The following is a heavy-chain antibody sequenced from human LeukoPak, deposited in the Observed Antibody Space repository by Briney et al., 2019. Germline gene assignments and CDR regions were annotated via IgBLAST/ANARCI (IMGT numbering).Heavy chain of an antibody. Sequence: SETLSLTCAVYGGSFSGYYWSWIRQPPGKGLEWIGEINHSGSTNYNPSLKSRVTISVDTSKNQFSLKLSSVTAADTAVYYCARVGITMVRGSYYYGMDVWGQGTTVTVSS. CDR1: GGSFSGYY. D-gene: IGHD3-10*01. CDR3: ARVGITMVRGSYYYGMDV. V-gene: IGHV4-34*01. J-gene: IGHJ6*02. CDR2: INHSGST.